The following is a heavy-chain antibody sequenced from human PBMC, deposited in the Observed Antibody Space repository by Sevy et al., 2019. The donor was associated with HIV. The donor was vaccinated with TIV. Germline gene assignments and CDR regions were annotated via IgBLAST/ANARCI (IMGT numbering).Heavy chain of an antibody. Sequence: GGSLRLSCPASGFTLSGYWWTWSRRAPGKGREGVANIKQDRSEKYNADSVKGRFTISRDNARNSLYLQMESLRAEDTAVYYCARAQQVTMLVVIGGLYFDFWGQGTLVTVSS. J-gene: IGHJ4*02. CDR2: IKQDRSEK. CDR1: GFTLSGYW. CDR3: ARAQQVTMLVVIGGLYFDF. D-gene: IGHD3-22*01. V-gene: IGHV3-7*01.